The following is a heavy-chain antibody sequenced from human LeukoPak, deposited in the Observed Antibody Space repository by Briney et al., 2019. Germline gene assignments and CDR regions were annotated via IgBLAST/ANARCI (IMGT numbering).Heavy chain of an antibody. CDR1: GGSFSGYY. V-gene: IGHV4-34*01. Sequence: SETLSLTCAVYGGSFSGYYWGWIRQPPGKGLEWIGEINHSGSTNYNPSLKSRVTISVDTSKNQFSLKLSSVTAADTAVYYCARVYSNVKGDDYWGQGTLVTVSS. CDR2: INHSGST. CDR3: ARVYSNVKGDDY. J-gene: IGHJ4*02. D-gene: IGHD4-11*01.